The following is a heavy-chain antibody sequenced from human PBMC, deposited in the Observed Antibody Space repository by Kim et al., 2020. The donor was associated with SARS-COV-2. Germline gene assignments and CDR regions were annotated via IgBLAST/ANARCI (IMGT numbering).Heavy chain of an antibody. D-gene: IGHD1-20*01. Sequence: YAQGFTGRFVFSLDTSVSTAYLQISSLKAEDTAVYYCARVSGITGTMLDYWGQGTLVTVSS. V-gene: IGHV7-4-1*02. CDR3: ARVSGITGTMLDY. J-gene: IGHJ4*02.